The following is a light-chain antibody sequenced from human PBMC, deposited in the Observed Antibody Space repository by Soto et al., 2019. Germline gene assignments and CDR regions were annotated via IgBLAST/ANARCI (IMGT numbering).Light chain of an antibody. CDR1: RSDVGAYNY. CDR2: EVT. Sequence: QSALTQPASVSGSPGQSIAISCTGTRSDVGAYNYVSWYQQHPGKAPKLMISEVTNRPSGVSDRFSGSKSGTTASLTISGLQAEDEADYYCSSFTSRFTFVFGTGTQVTVL. J-gene: IGLJ1*01. CDR3: SSFTSRFTFV. V-gene: IGLV2-14*01.